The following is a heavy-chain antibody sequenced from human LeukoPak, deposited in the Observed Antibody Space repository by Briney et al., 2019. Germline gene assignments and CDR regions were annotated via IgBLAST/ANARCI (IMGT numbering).Heavy chain of an antibody. CDR1: GGSISRYY. V-gene: IGHV4-59*01. Sequence: PSETLSLTCTVSGGSISRYYWSWIRQPLGKGLEWRGYIYYSGRTNYNPSLKSRVTISLDASNNQFCLKLSSVTAADTAVYYCARVTARYGAGKNDYYGMDVWGQGTTVTVSS. CDR3: ARVTARYGAGKNDYYGMDV. J-gene: IGHJ6*02. CDR2: IYYSGRT. D-gene: IGHD3-10*01.